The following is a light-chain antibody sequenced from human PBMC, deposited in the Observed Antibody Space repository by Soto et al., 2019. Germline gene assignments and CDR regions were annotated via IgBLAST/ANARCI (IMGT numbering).Light chain of an antibody. V-gene: IGKV3-20*01. J-gene: IGKJ4*01. CDR2: GAS. Sequence: RCSQSVSSNYLAWYQQKPGQAPRLLIYGASSRATGIPDRFSGSGSGIGFILTISEPVPGDFAVYYCHQYGISHFCGGTQLDIK. CDR3: HQYGISH. CDR1: QSVSSNY.